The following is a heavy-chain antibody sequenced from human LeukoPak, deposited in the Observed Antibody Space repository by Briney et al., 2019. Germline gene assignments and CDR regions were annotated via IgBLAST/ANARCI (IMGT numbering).Heavy chain of an antibody. Sequence: SETLSLTCTVSGGSISSSSYYWGWIRQPPGKGLEWIGSIHYSGSTNYNPSLKSRVTISVDTSKNQFSLKLSSVTAADTAVYYCARKQQLRFGVAGVYFDYWGQGTLVTVSS. CDR2: IHYSGST. J-gene: IGHJ4*02. D-gene: IGHD6-13*01. CDR1: GGSISSSSYY. CDR3: ARKQQLRFGVAGVYFDY. V-gene: IGHV4-39*07.